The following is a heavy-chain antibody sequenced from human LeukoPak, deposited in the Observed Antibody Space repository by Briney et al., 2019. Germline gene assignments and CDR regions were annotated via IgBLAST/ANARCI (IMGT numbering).Heavy chain of an antibody. V-gene: IGHV3-21*01. CDR1: GFTFSSYS. Sequence: GGSLRLSCAASGFTFSSYSMNWVRQAPGKGLEWVSSISSSSSYIYYADSVKGRFTISRDNAKNSLYLQMNSLRAEDTAVYYCAKDPDGLRGFLTGYDYWGQGTLVTVSS. J-gene: IGHJ4*02. D-gene: IGHD3-9*01. CDR3: AKDPDGLRGFLTGYDY. CDR2: ISSSSSYI.